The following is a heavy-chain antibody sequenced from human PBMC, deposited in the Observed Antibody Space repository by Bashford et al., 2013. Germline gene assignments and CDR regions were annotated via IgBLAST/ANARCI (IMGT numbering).Heavy chain of an antibody. V-gene: IGHV3-21*04. J-gene: IGHJ1*01. D-gene: IGHD6-6*01. CDR3: ASEYSRSSGEYFHY. CDR2: ITESSNSI. CDR1: GFTFSGFS. Sequence: GSLRLSCAASGFTFSGFSMNWVRQAPGKGLEWVSSITESSNSINYADSVKGRFTISRDNSKNTLYLQMNNLRSEDTAMYYCASEYSRSSGEYFHYVGPGRLVTVSS.